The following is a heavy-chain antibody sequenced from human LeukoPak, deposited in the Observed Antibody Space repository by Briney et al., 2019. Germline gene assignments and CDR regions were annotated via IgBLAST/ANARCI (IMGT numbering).Heavy chain of an antibody. V-gene: IGHV3-23*01. CDR1: GFTFRSYG. Sequence: PGGSLRLSCAASGFTFRSYGMSWVRQAPGKGLEWVSTIGGSGGGTYYADSVKGRFTISRDDSKNTLYLQINSLRAEDTAVYYCAKLTQYYDILTGYHGVFYFDYWGQGTLVTVSS. D-gene: IGHD3-9*01. CDR3: AKLTQYYDILTGYHGVFYFDY. CDR2: IGGSGGGT. J-gene: IGHJ4*02.